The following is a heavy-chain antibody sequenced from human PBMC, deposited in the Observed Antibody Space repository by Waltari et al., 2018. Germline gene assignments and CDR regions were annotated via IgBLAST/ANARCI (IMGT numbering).Heavy chain of an antibody. J-gene: IGHJ6*02. CDR2: ISGSGGST. D-gene: IGHD3-3*01. V-gene: IGHV3-23*01. CDR1: GGSFSGYY. Sequence: VQLQQWGAGLLKPSETLSLTCAVYGGSFSGYYWSWIRQPPGKGLEWVSAISGSGGSTYYADSVKGRFTISRDNSKNTLYLQMNSLRAEDTAVYYCAKGPVLRFLEWFGDVWGQGTTVTVSS. CDR3: AKGPVLRFLEWFGDV.